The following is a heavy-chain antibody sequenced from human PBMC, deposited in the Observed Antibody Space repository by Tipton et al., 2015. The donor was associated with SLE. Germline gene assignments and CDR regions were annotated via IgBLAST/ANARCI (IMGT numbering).Heavy chain of an antibody. D-gene: IGHD4-17*01. CDR3: ASLSPYRPYGDYVGY. Sequence: TLSLTCAVSRSSISTAYSSGWFRQPTRRGLECVVCYYYTGNTHYNPSLKSRVTIAVDTSKNQFSLKLSSVTAADTAVYYCASLSPYRPYGDYVGYWGQGTLVTVPS. CDR2: YYYTGNT. J-gene: IGHJ4*02. V-gene: IGHV4-38-2*01. CDR1: RSSISTAYS.